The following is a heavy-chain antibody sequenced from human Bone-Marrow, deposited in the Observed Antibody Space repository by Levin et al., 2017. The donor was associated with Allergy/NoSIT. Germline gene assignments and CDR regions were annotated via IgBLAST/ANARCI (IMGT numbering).Heavy chain of an antibody. D-gene: IGHD3-16*01. Sequence: SCTASGFSFNIYWMSWVRQAPGKGLEWVANIKEDGSEKYYVDSLKGRFTISRDNAKGSLYLQMNSLRAEDAGVYYCARDTGNPYYYYGMDVWGQGTTVSVSS. CDR2: IKEDGSEK. J-gene: IGHJ6*02. CDR3: ARDTGNPYYYYGMDV. V-gene: IGHV3-7*01. CDR1: GFSFNIYW.